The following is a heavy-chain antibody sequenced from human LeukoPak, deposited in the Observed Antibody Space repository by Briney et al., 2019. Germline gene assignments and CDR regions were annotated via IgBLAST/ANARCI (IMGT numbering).Heavy chain of an antibody. V-gene: IGHV1-18*04. CDR2: ISAYNGNT. J-gene: IGHJ6*02. CDR3: ARDPTTYCSGGSCYWGYYYYGMDV. Sequence: GASVKVSCKASGYTFTSYYMHWVRQAPGQGLEWMGWISAYNGNTNHAQKLQGRVTMTTDTSTSTAYMELRSLRSDDTAVYYCARDPTTYCSGGSCYWGYYYYGMDVWGQGTTVTVSS. D-gene: IGHD2-15*01. CDR1: GYTFTSYY.